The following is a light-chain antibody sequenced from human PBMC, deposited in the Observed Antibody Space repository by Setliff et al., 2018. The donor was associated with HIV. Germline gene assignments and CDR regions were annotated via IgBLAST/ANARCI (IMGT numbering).Light chain of an antibody. J-gene: IGLJ1*01. CDR2: EVT. V-gene: IGLV2-14*01. CDR1: SSDVGGYNY. CDR3: SSYTNSNSYV. Sequence: ALTQPAPVSGSPGQSITMSCTGTSSDVGGYNYVSWYQHHPGKAPKLMIYEVTNRPSGVSSRFSGSKSGNTASLTIFGLQAEDEADYYCSSYTNSNSYVFGTGTRSPS.